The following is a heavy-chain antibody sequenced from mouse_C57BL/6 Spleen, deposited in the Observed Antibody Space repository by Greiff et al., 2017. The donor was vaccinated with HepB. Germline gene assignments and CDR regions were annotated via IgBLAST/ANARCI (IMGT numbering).Heavy chain of an antibody. J-gene: IGHJ1*03. V-gene: IGHV1-69*01. D-gene: IGHD1-1*01. CDR2: IDPSDSYT. CDR1: GYTFTSYW. CDR3: ARKGYGSYWYFDV. Sequence: VQLQQPGAELVMPGASVKLSCKASGYTFTSYWMHWVKQRPGQGLEWIGEIDPSDSYTNYNQTFKGKSTMTVDKSSSTAYMQLSSLTSEDSAVYYCARKGYGSYWYFDVWGTGTTVTVSS.